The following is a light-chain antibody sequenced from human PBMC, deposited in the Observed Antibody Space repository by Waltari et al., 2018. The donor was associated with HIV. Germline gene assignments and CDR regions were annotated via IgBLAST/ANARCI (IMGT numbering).Light chain of an antibody. Sequence: DIQMTQSPSSLSASVGDRVTSACQASQDISNSLNWYQQRPGKAPKLWIYDGSNLEKGVPSRFRGSGSGTDVTLTISSLQPEDIATYYGQQFNTLPLTFGGVTKVEIK. CDR2: DGS. J-gene: IGKJ4*01. CDR3: QQFNTLPLT. CDR1: QDISNS. V-gene: IGKV1-33*01.